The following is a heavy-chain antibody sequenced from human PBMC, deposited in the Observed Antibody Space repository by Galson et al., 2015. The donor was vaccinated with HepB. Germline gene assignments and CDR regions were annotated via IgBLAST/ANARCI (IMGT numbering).Heavy chain of an antibody. CDR1: GFSLTTSGVG. CDR2: VYWDDDK. Sequence: PALVKPTQTLTLTCTFSGFSLTTSGVGVGWIRQPPGKALEWLALVYWDDDKRYSPSLKSRLTITKDTSKNQVVLTMTNMDPVDTATYYCALRDVRGWFDPWGQGSLVTVAS. CDR3: ALRDVRGWFDP. V-gene: IGHV2-5*02. D-gene: IGHD2-8*01. J-gene: IGHJ5*01.